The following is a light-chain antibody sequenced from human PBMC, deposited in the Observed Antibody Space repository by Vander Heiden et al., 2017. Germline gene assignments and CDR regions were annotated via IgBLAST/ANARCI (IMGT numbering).Light chain of an antibody. CDR1: SRDVGGYDS. J-gene: IGLJ1*01. V-gene: IGLV2-14*03. CDR2: DVT. CDR3: SSYTTSGTRV. Sequence: QSALPQPASVSGSLGPSITTSCAGTSRDVGGYDSVSWYQQHPGKAPKLMIYDVTYRPSGVSIRFSGSKSGNTASLTISGLQAEDESDYYCSSYTTSGTRVFGTGTNVTVL.